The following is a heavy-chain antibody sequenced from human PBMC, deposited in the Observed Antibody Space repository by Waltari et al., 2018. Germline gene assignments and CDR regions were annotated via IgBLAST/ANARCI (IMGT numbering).Heavy chain of an antibody. J-gene: IGHJ4*02. D-gene: IGHD2-15*01. Sequence: EVQLVESGGGVRRPGGSLRLSCAASGFNLYDHGMRWVRQAPGKGLEWVSSINWNGGSTCYADSVRGRFTISRDNAKNSLYLQMNSLRADDTALYYCAREKLMGEYIDYWGQGTLVTVSS. V-gene: IGHV3-20*04. CDR2: INWNGGST. CDR1: GFNLYDHG. CDR3: AREKLMGEYIDY.